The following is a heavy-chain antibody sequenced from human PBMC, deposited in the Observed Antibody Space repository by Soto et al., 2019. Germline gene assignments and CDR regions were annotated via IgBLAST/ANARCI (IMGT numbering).Heavy chain of an antibody. CDR1: GYTFTSYG. CDR3: ARVEEGTGTIGLDYDFSGMDV. D-gene: IGHD1-7*01. J-gene: IGHJ6*02. CDR2: ISAYNGNT. Sequence: ASVKVSCKASGYTFTSYGISWVRQAPGQGLEWMGWISAYNGNTNYAQKLQGRVTMTTDTSTSTAYMELRSLRSDDTAVYYCARVEEGTGTIGLDYDFSGMDVWGQGTTVTVSS. V-gene: IGHV1-18*01.